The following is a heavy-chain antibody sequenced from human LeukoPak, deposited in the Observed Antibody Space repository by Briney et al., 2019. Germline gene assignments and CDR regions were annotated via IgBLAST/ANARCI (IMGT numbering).Heavy chain of an antibody. D-gene: IGHD6-13*01. CDR2: INHSGTT. Sequence: SETLSLTCAVYGGSFSGYYWSWIRQPPGKGLEWIGEINHSGTTNSNPSLKSRVTISVDTSKNQFSLKLSSVTAADTAVYYCARGRGSLGYSSSWYSWFDPWGQGTLVTVSS. V-gene: IGHV4-34*01. CDR3: ARGRGSLGYSSSWYSWFDP. CDR1: GGSFSGYY. J-gene: IGHJ5*02.